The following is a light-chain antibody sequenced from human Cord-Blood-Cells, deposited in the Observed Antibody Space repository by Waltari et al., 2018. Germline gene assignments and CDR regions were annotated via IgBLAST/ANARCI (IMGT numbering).Light chain of an antibody. CDR2: DGS. CDR3: CAYAGSYTYV. CDR1: SRRVGGYHY. Sequence: QSALTQPRSVSGSPGQPVTITCTRTSRRVGGYHYVSWYQWHPGKAPKLMIYDGSKPPSGVPDPFSGSKSINTASLTISGLQAEDDADYYCCAYAGSYTYVFGTGTKVTVL. J-gene: IGLJ1*01. V-gene: IGLV2-11*01.